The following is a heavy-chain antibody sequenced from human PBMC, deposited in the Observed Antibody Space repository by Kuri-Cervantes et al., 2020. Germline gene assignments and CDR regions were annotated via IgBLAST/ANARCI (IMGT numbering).Heavy chain of an antibody. CDR3: AREEEDCTGGVCYSIFDY. CDR1: GFTFSSYW. J-gene: IGHJ4*02. CDR2: GSSGSTM. Sequence: GESLKISCAASGFTFSSYWMHWVRQAPGKGLEYISGSSGSTMYYADSVKGRFTISRDNAKNTLYLQVNSLRAEDTAVYYCAREEEDCTGGVCYSIFDYWGQGTLVTVSS. D-gene: IGHD2-8*02. V-gene: IGHV3-48*04.